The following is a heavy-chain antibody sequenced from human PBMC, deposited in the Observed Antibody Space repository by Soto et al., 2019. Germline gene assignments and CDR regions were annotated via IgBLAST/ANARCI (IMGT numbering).Heavy chain of an antibody. CDR1: GFSFRTTW. Sequence: EVQLVESGGGLVKPGGSLRLSCAASGFSFRTTWMAWVRQAPGKGLEWVGRIKSKSAGETTDYADPVKGRFTISRDDSKATLYLHMDSLETGDTAVYYSSTGSPLSGSVFDYWGQGTLVTVSS. J-gene: IGHJ4*02. CDR3: STGSPLSGSVFDY. V-gene: IGHV3-15*05. D-gene: IGHD1-26*01. CDR2: IKSKSAGETT.